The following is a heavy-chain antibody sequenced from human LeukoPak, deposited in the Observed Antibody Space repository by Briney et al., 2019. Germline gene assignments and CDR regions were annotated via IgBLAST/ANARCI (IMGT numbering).Heavy chain of an antibody. V-gene: IGHV3-74*01. CDR1: GFRFSSYA. CDR3: AMSPGATPDN. CDR2: INTDGSSI. J-gene: IGHJ4*02. D-gene: IGHD1-26*01. Sequence: GGSLRLSCAASGFRFSSYAMSWVRQAPGKGLVWVSRINTDGSSITYADSVRGRFTISRDNAKNTLYLQMNSPRAEDTAVYCCAMSPGATPDNWGQGTLVTVSS.